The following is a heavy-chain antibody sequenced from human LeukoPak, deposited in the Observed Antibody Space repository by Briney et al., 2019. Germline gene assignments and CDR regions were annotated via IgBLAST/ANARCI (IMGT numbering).Heavy chain of an antibody. Sequence: SGGSLRLSCAASGFTFSNYYMRWIRQAPGKGLEWVANINEDGSNKWHLGSVKGRFTVSRDNARNSLYLQMNSLRAEDTAVYYCTRVIVAVPGYFDYFDFWGQEPWSPSPQ. CDR3: TRVIVAVPGYFDYFDF. CDR1: GFTFSNYY. CDR2: INEDGSNK. V-gene: IGHV3-7*01. D-gene: IGHD6-19*01. J-gene: IGHJ4*01.